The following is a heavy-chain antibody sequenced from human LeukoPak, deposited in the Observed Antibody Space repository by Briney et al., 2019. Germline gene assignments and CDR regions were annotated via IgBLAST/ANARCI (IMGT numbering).Heavy chain of an antibody. D-gene: IGHD6-19*01. J-gene: IGHJ4*02. CDR1: GFTFSSCG. Sequence: GGSLRLSCAASGFTFSSCGMHWVRQAPGKGLEWVAVISYDGSNKYYADSVKGRFTISRDNSKNTLYLQMNSLRAEDTAVYYCAKDLLPVAGTSADYWGQGTLVTVSS. CDR2: ISYDGSNK. V-gene: IGHV3-30*18. CDR3: AKDLLPVAGTSADY.